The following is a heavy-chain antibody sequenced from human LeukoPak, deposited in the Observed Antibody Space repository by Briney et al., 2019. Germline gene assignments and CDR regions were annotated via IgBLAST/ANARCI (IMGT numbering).Heavy chain of an antibody. CDR2: INRDGSRT. V-gene: IGHV3-74*01. J-gene: IGHJ4*02. Sequence: GGSLRVSCAASGFIFSEYWIHWVRQTPGNGLVWVSRINRDGSRTTYADSVKGRFTISRDNVKNTLYLQMNSLRAEDTAVYYCARENVEGASCDCWGQGTLVTVSS. CDR1: GFIFSEYW. CDR3: ARENVEGASCDC. D-gene: IGHD1-26*01.